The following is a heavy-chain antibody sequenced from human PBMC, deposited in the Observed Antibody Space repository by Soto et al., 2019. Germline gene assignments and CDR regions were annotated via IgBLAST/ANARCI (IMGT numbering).Heavy chain of an antibody. CDR3: ARGTGIWQPLPPGNWFDP. CDR2: INPNSGGT. J-gene: IGHJ5*02. V-gene: IGHV1-2*02. D-gene: IGHD6-13*01. CDR1: GYTFIGFY. Sequence: QVQLVQSGAEVTKPGASVKVSCKASGYTFIGFYVHWLRQAPRQGLEWMGWINPNSGGTNYAQQFQGRVTMTRDTTISTVYMELSSLRSDDTAIYYCARGTGIWQPLPPGNWFDPWGQGTLVTVSS.